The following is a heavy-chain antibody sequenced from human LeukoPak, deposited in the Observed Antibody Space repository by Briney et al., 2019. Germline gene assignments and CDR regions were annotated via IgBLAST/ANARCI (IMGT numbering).Heavy chain of an antibody. D-gene: IGHD6-13*01. CDR1: GGSISSASYY. V-gene: IGHV4-61*09. Sequence: SETLSLTCTVSGGSISSASYYWSWIRQPAGEGLEWIGHIYTSGSTTYNPSLKSRVTISVDTSKNQFSLKLSSVTAADTAVYYCAREQQLVRWWGAFDIWGQGTMVTVSS. CDR2: IYTSGST. J-gene: IGHJ3*02. CDR3: AREQQLVRWWGAFDI.